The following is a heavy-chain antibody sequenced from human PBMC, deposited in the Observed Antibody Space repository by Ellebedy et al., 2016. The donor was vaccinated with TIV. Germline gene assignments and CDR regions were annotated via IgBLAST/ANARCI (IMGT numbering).Heavy chain of an antibody. CDR2: VSHSSITM. CDR1: GFSFSTYS. CDR3: ARDMGWGNERINDAFDI. J-gene: IGHJ3*02. Sequence: GGSLRLSCAAYGFSFSTYSMNWVRQAPGKGLEWISYVSHSSITMKYADSVKGRFTVSRDNSKNSLYLQMNSLRAEDTALYYCARDMGWGNERINDAFDIWGQGTTVTVSS. V-gene: IGHV3-48*04. D-gene: IGHD7-27*01.